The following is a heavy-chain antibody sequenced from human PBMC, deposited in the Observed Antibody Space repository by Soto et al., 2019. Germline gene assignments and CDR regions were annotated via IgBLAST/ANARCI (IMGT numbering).Heavy chain of an antibody. J-gene: IGHJ6*03. CDR2: ISAYNGNT. CDR3: ARGTVTTGYYHYYMDV. D-gene: IGHD4-17*01. V-gene: IGHV1-18*04. Sequence: QVPLVQSGAEVKKPGASVKVSCKPSGYTFTSHGISWVRQAPVQGLEWMGWISAYNGNTNYAQKFQGRFTMTTDTSTSTAYMELRSLRSDDTAVYYCARGTVTTGYYHYYMDVWGKGTTVTVSS. CDR1: GYTFTSHG.